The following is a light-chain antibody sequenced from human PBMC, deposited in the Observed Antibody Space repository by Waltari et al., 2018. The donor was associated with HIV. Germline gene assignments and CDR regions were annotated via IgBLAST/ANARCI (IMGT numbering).Light chain of an antibody. CDR2: KDT. Sequence: SYEVTQSPAVSVSPGQTARITCSGDGVPKQYPYWYQQKSGQAPVLVIYKDTERPAGIPERFSGSSSGTTVTLTITGVQTEDEADYYCHSADVSGTYQAFGGGTKLTVL. CDR3: HSADVSGTYQA. J-gene: IGLJ2*01. V-gene: IGLV3-25*03. CDR1: GVPKQY.